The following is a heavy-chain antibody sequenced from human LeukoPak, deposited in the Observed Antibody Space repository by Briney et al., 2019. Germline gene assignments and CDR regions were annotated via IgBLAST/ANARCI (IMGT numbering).Heavy chain of an antibody. J-gene: IGHJ6*02. CDR2: ISSRGDSL. D-gene: IGHD2/OR15-2a*01. Sequence: GGSLRLSCAASGFTFGDYYMTWIRQAPGKGLEWLSFISSRGDSLNYADSVRGRFTISRDNANNSLFLQMNSLRAEDTAVYYCAREVVIVPDYFYYGLDVWGQGTTVSVSS. CDR1: GFTFGDYY. CDR3: AREVVIVPDYFYYGLDV. V-gene: IGHV3-11*01.